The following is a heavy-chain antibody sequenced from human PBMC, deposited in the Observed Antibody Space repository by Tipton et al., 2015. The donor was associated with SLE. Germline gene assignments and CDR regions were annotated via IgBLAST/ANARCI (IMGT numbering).Heavy chain of an antibody. Sequence: QSGAEVKKPGSSVKVSCKASGGTFSSYAISWVRQAPGQGLEWMGWISAYNGNTNYAQKLQGRVTMTTDTSTSTAYMELRSLRSDDTAVYYCARDLGYGDYVDFDYWGQGTLVTVSS. D-gene: IGHD4-17*01. V-gene: IGHV1-18*01. CDR3: ARDLGYGDYVDFDY. CDR2: ISAYNGNT. J-gene: IGHJ4*02. CDR1: GGTFSSYA.